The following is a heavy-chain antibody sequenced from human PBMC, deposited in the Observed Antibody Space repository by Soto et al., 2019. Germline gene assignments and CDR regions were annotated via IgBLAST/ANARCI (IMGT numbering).Heavy chain of an antibody. CDR1: GGSFSGYY. CDR2: MNHSGST. J-gene: IGHJ6*02. V-gene: IGHV4-34*01. D-gene: IGHD3-10*01. Sequence: QVQLQQWGAGLLKPSETLSLTCAVYGGSFSGYYWSWIRQPPGKGLEWIGEMNHSGSTNYNPSLKSGVTISVDTSKHQFSLKLSSVTAAETAVYYCASRRFGDVWGQGTTVTVSS. CDR3: ASRRFGDV.